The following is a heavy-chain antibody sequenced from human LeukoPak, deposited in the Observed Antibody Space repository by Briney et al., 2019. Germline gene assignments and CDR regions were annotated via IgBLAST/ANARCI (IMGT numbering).Heavy chain of an antibody. Sequence: KPSETLSLTCTVSGVSISSYHWTWIRQPPGEGLEWIGHIYNSGSINYNPSLRGRVTISLDTSKNQVSLKLSSVTAADTATYYCARKDGDGWGQGTLVTVSS. D-gene: IGHD5-24*01. CDR2: IYNSGSI. CDR3: ARKDGDG. J-gene: IGHJ4*02. CDR1: GVSISSYH. V-gene: IGHV4-59*01.